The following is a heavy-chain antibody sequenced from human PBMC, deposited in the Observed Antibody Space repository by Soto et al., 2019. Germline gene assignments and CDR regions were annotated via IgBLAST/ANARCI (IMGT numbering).Heavy chain of an antibody. V-gene: IGHV3-30*18. CDR2: ISYDGSNR. Sequence: GGSLRLSCAASGFTFDTYGMHWDRQAPGKGLEWVAVISYDGSNRYYADSVKDRFTISRDNSKNTLYLQMNSLRSEDTAVYYCAKDHIVAAAPDYWGQGTLVTVSS. D-gene: IGHD2-2*01. J-gene: IGHJ4*02. CDR3: AKDHIVAAAPDY. CDR1: GFTFDTYG.